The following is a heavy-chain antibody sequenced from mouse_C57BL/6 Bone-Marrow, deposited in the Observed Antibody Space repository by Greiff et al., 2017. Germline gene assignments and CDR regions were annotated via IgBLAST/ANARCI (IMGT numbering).Heavy chain of an antibody. CDR3: ARDDGYFQFAY. J-gene: IGHJ3*01. CDR2: IYPGSGST. CDR1: GYTFPSYW. Sequence: QVQLQQPGAELVKPGASVKMSCKASGYTFPSYWITWVKQRPGQGLEWIGDIYPGSGSTNYNEKFKSKATLTVDTSSCTAYMQLSSLTSEDSAVYYCARDDGYFQFAYWGQGTLVTVSA. D-gene: IGHD2-3*01. V-gene: IGHV1-55*01.